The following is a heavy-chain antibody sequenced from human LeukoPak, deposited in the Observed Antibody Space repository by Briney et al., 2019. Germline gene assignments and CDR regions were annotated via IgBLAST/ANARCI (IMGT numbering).Heavy chain of an antibody. CDR1: GGSFSGYY. D-gene: IGHD3-22*01. Sequence: SETLPLTCAVYGGSFSGYYWSWIRQPPGKGLEWIGEITHSGSTNYNPSLKSRVTISVDTSKNQFSLKLSSVTAADTAVYYCARERRRGYYDSSGYYYSWGQGTLVTVSS. J-gene: IGHJ4*02. CDR2: ITHSGST. V-gene: IGHV4-34*01. CDR3: ARERRRGYYDSSGYYYS.